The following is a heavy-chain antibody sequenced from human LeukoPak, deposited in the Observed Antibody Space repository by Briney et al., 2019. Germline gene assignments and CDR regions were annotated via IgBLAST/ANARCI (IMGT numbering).Heavy chain of an antibody. D-gene: IGHD3-10*01. Sequence: GGSLRLSCSASGFTFSTCAMHWVRQAPGKGLEYVSAITSDGGTTYYADSVKGRFTISRDNSKSTLYLQVNSLRAEDTAVYYCVKDQSGSGSWWGQGTLVTVSS. J-gene: IGHJ4*02. V-gene: IGHV3-64D*06. CDR2: ITSDGGTT. CDR1: GFTFSTCA. CDR3: VKDQSGSGSW.